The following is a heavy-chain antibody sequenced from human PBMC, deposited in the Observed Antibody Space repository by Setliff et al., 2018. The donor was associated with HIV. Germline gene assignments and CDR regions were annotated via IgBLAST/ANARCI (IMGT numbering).Heavy chain of an antibody. Sequence: ASVKVSCKASGYTFTGYYLHRVRQSPGQGLEWLGWMNPNSGRAGSAQMFQGRLTMTRDTSTSTAYMELSSLTSDDTAIYYCARGRLSWSPDFWGQGTLVTVSS. J-gene: IGHJ4*02. CDR3: ARGRLSWSPDF. CDR2: MNPNSGRA. V-gene: IGHV1-2*02. CDR1: GYTFTGYY.